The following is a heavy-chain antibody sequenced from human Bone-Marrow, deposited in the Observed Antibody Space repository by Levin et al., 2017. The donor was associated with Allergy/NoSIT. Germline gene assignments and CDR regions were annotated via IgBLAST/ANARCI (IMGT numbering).Heavy chain of an antibody. J-gene: IGHJ5*02. CDR3: ARVGGSGWPRGRVDR. D-gene: IGHD6-19*01. Sequence: SSETLSLTCSVSGDSVRSGSYYWSWIRQPPGTGLQWIGNIFYTGSSTDNPSLKNRVSISVDTSKNQFSLNLRSVTAADTAVYYCARVGGSGWPRGRVDRWGQGTPVTVSA. CDR1: GDSVRSGSYY. CDR2: IFYTGSS. V-gene: IGHV4-61*01.